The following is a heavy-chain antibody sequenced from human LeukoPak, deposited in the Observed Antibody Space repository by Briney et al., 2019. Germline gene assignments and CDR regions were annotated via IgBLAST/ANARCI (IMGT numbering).Heavy chain of an antibody. CDR1: GFTFITYA. CDR2: ISGSGIST. Sequence: GGSLRLSCAASGFTFITYAMSWVRQAPGKGLEWVSGISGSGISTYYANSVKGRFTISRDNSKNTLYLQMNSLRAEDTAVYYCAKDLRFGQQRADGMDVWGQGTTVTVSS. D-gene: IGHD3-10*01. V-gene: IGHV3-23*01. CDR3: AKDLRFGQQRADGMDV. J-gene: IGHJ6*02.